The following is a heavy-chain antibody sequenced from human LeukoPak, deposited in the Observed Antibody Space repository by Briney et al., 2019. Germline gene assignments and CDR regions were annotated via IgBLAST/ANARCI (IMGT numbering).Heavy chain of an antibody. CDR3: ARHLDYYCSGSYEY. CDR1: GYTFSGYY. V-gene: IGHV4-59*08. D-gene: IGHD3-10*01. Sequence: SETLSLTCSASGYTFSGYYWSWIRQPPGKGLEWIGYIHSTGSTDYNPSLKSRVTMSVDTSKNQFSLKLGSVTAADTAVYYCARHLDYYCSGSYEYWGQGTLVTVSS. CDR2: IHSTGST. J-gene: IGHJ4*02.